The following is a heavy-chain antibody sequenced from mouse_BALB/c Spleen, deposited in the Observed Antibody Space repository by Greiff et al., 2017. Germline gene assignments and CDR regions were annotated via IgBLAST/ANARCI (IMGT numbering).Heavy chain of an antibody. CDR3: ARRKGYGSSYAMDY. D-gene: IGHD1-1*01. CDR2: IDPSDSYT. Sequence: VQLQQPGAELVKPGASVKLSCKASGYTFTSYWMHWVKQRPGQGLEWIGEIDPSDSYTNYNQKFKGKATLTVDKSSSTAYMQLSSLTSEDSAVYYCARRKGYGSSYAMDYWGQGTSVTVSS. J-gene: IGHJ4*01. V-gene: IGHV1-69*02. CDR1: GYTFTSYW.